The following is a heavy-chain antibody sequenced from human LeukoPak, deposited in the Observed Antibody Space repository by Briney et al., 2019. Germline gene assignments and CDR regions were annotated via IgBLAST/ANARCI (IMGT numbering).Heavy chain of an antibody. CDR1: GFTFSDYA. CDR2: IGPIGVYT. Sequence: GGSLRLSCAASGFTFSDYAMHWVRQAPGKGLEFVSVIGPIGVYTYYANSVKGRFTISRDNSKSTVSLQMGSLRDEDMAVYYCARSPPGRTNWNYYDYWGRGTLVTVSS. D-gene: IGHD1-1*01. V-gene: IGHV3-64*01. J-gene: IGHJ4*02. CDR3: ARSPPGRTNWNYYDY.